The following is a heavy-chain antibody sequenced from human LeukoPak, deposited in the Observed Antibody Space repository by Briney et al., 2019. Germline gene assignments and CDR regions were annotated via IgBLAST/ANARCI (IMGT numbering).Heavy chain of an antibody. CDR3: AKDRYYGSGSYYRPYYFDS. V-gene: IGHV3-23*01. CDR2: VSGRGDRT. CDR1: GFTFSSYA. J-gene: IGHJ4*02. D-gene: IGHD3-10*01. Sequence: PGGSLRLSCSASGFTFSSYAMSWVRQAPGKGLGWVSGVSGRGDRTYYVESVKGRFTISRDNSKSTLYLQMSSLRAEDTAVYYCAKDRYYGSGSYYRPYYFDSWGQGTLVTVSS.